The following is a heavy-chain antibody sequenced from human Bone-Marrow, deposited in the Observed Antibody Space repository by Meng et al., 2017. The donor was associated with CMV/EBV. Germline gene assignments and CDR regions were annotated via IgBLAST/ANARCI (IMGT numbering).Heavy chain of an antibody. CDR2: IRYDGSNK. CDR3: AKDRYYDSSGYFNY. CDR1: GFTFSSYG. J-gene: IGHJ4*02. Sequence: QVQLVESGGGVVQPGGSLRLSCAASGFTFSSYGMHWVRQAPGKGLEWVAFIRYDGSNKYYADSVKGRFTISRDNSKNTLYLQMNSLRAEDTAVYYCAKDRYYDSSGYFNYWGQGTLVTVSS. V-gene: IGHV3-30*02. D-gene: IGHD3-22*01.